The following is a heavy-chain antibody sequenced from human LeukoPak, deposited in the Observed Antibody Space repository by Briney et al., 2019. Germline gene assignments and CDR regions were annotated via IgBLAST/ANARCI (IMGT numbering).Heavy chain of an antibody. J-gene: IGHJ3*02. CDR2: IYSGGST. D-gene: IGHD5-12*01. CDR3: ARVQNIAATMGAFDI. Sequence: GGSLRLSCAASGFTFSSYAMHWVRQAPGKGLEWVSVIYSGGSTYYADSVKGRFTISRDNSKNTLYLQMNSLRAEDTTVYYCARVQNIAATMGAFDIWGQGTMVTVSS. CDR1: GFTFSSYA. V-gene: IGHV3-53*01.